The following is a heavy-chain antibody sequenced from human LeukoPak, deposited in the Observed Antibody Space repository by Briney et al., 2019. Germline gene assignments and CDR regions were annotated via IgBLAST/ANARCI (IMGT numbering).Heavy chain of an antibody. CDR2: MNPNSGNT. J-gene: IGHJ4*02. CDR1: GGTFSSYA. Sequence: ASVKVSCKASGGTFSSYAISWVRQATGQGLERMGWMNPNSGNTGYAQKFQGRVTMTRNTSISTAYMELSSLRSEDTAVYYCARGEVTVTIDYWGQGTLVTVSS. CDR3: ARGEVTVTIDY. D-gene: IGHD4-11*01. V-gene: IGHV1-8*02.